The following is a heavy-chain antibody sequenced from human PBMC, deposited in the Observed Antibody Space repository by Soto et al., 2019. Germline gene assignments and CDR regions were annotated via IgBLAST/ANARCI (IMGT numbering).Heavy chain of an antibody. Sequence: TLSLTCTVSGVSIRDYYWIWIRQAPGKGLDWIGYIHSSGYTNYNPSLKSRVVMSIDTSKNLFSLKLSSVTAADTAVYYCAKKSAAFRIDPWGQGTLVTVSS. CDR1: GVSIRDYY. D-gene: IGHD6-25*01. CDR2: IHSSGYT. J-gene: IGHJ5*02. CDR3: AKKSAAFRIDP. V-gene: IGHV4-59*01.